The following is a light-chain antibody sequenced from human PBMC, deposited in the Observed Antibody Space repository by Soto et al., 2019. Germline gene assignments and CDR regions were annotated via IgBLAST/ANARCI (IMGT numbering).Light chain of an antibody. CDR3: QQYNSYSST. Sequence: DIQITQSPFTPSASVGDRVTITFRASQSISSWLAWYQQKPGKAPKLLIYKASSLESGVPSRFSGSGSGTEFTLTISSLQPDDFATYYCQQYNSYSSTFGQGTRWISN. CDR1: QSISSW. J-gene: IGKJ1*01. CDR2: KAS. V-gene: IGKV1-5*03.